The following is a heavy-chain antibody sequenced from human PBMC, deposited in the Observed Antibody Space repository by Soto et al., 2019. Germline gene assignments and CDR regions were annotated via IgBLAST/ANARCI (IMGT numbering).Heavy chain of an antibody. V-gene: IGHV3-15*01. CDR3: TTHQWDLPG. Sequence: EVQLVESGGGLVKPGGSLRLSCEASGFTFSHAWMNWVRQAPGKGLEWVGRIKSKTDGETPEYAAPVKGRFTISRDDSKNTLYLQMNTLISEYTAVYYCTTHQWDLPGWVQGTLVTVSS. CDR1: GFTFSHAW. J-gene: IGHJ1*01. D-gene: IGHD1-26*01. CDR2: IKSKTDGETP.